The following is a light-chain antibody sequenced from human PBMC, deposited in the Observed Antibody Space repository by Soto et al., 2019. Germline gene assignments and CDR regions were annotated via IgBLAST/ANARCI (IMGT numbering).Light chain of an antibody. V-gene: IGLV2-14*03. CDR2: EVT. Sequence: QSALTHPASVCGSPGQSITISCTGTSSDVGGYNFVSWYQQHPGKAPKLMIYEVTSRPSGVSNRFSGSKSGNTASLTISGLQAEDEAEYYCNSYTTSSTLVFGTGTKVTVL. J-gene: IGLJ1*01. CDR3: NSYTTSSTLV. CDR1: SSDVGGYNF.